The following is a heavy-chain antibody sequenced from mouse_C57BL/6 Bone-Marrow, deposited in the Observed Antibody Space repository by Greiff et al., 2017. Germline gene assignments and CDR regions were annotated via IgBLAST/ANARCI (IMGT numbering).Heavy chain of an antibody. Sequence: QVQLQQPGAELVKPGASVKLSCKASGYTFTSYWMQWVKQRPGQGLEWIGEIDPSDSYTNYNQKFKGKATLTVDTSSSTAYMQLSSLTSEDSAVYYGARAEYWGQGTTLTVSS. V-gene: IGHV1-50*01. CDR1: GYTFTSYW. CDR2: IDPSDSYT. CDR3: ARAEY. J-gene: IGHJ2*01.